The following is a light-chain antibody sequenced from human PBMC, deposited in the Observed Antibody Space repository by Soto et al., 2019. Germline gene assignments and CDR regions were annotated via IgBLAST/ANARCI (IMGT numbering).Light chain of an antibody. Sequence: DIQLTQSPSSLSASVGDRVTITCRASQTMSIYLNWYQQRPGKAPKLLIYAASSLQNGVPPRFSGSGSGTEFSLTISSXQPEDFATYFCQQTYSARWTFGQGTKVDIK. CDR2: AAS. J-gene: IGKJ1*01. CDR1: QTMSIY. CDR3: QQTYSARWT. V-gene: IGKV1-39*01.